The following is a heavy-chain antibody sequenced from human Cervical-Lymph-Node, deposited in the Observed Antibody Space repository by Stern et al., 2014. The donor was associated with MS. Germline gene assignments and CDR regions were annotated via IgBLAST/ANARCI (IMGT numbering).Heavy chain of an antibody. CDR3: ARIGQGVWPVADY. Sequence: VQLVESGAEVKKPGASVKVSCKTSGYTFTTYGFTWVRQAPGQGLEWMGWISAYNGNTKYAQMFQGRVTMTTDTSTSTAYMELRSLRSDDTAVYYCARIGQGVWPVADYWGQGTLVSVSS. CDR1: GYTFTTYG. D-gene: IGHD6-19*01. V-gene: IGHV1-18*01. CDR2: ISAYNGNT. J-gene: IGHJ4*02.